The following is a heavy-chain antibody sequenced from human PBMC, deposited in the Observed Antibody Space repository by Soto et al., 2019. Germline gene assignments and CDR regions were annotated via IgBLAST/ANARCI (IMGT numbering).Heavy chain of an antibody. CDR2: ISGSGGRT. J-gene: IGHJ4*02. D-gene: IGHD3-3*01. CDR3: AKDLGSTIFGVAVH. Sequence: EVQLLESGGGLVQPGGSLRLSCAASGFTFTSYAMSCVRQAPGKGLEWVSAISGSGGRTYYADSVKGRFTISRDNSKNTLYLQMNSLRAEDTAVYYCAKDLGSTIFGVAVHWGQGTLVTVSS. V-gene: IGHV3-23*01. CDR1: GFTFTSYA.